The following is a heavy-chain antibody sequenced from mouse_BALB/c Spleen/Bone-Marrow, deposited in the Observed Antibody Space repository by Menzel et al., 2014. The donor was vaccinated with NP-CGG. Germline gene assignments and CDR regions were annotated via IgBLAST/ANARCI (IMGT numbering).Heavy chain of an antibody. D-gene: IGHD2-2*01. CDR3: ASYVYGYYFDS. CDR2: IDPANDNT. V-gene: IGHV14-3*02. CDR1: GFNIKDTY. J-gene: IGHJ2*01. Sequence: VQLQQSGAELVKPEASVKLSCTASGFNIKDTYIHWVKQRPEQGLEWIGRIDPANDNTKYDPKFQGKATITADTSSSTAYLQLSSLTSEDTAVYYCASYVYGYYFDSWGQGTTLTASS.